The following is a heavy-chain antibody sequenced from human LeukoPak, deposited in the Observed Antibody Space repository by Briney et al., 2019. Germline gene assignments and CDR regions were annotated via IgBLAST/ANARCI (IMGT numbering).Heavy chain of an antibody. CDR1: GFTFSNAW. Sequence: GGSLRLSCTASGFTFSNAWMSWVRQAPGKGLEWVGRIKCKTDGGSTDYAAPVKGRFTISRDDSRHTLYLQMNSLKTEDTAVYYCTTDTSSTTGTAYYYYYPGMDVWGKGTTVTVSS. CDR2: IKCKTDGGST. D-gene: IGHD1-1*01. CDR3: TTDTSSTTGTAYYYYYPGMDV. J-gene: IGHJ6*04. V-gene: IGHV3-15*01.